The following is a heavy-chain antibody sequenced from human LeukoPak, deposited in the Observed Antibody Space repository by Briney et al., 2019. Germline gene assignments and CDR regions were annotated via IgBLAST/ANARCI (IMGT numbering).Heavy chain of an antibody. CDR1: GGSINPYF. V-gene: IGHV4-4*07. CDR2: IYISGST. Sequence: PSETLSLTCTVSGGSINPYFWSWIRQPAGKGLEWIGRIYISGSTNYNPSLKSRVTISVDTSKNQFSLKLSSVTAADTAVYYCARVIGRDLYYGSGSYYAHDYWGQGTLVTVSS. CDR3: ARVIGRDLYYGSGSYYAHDY. J-gene: IGHJ4*02. D-gene: IGHD3-10*01.